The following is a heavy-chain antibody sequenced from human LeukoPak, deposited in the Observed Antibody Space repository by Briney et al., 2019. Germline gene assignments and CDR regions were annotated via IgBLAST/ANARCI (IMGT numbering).Heavy chain of an antibody. CDR2: ISYDEFNK. CDR1: GFTVSSTH. Sequence: GGSLRLSCAASGFTVSSTHMSWVRQAPGKGLEWVAVISYDEFNKYYGGSVKGRFTISRDNPKNALYLQMNSLRADDTAVYYCANSRRDGYNQWYYGMDVWGQGTTVTVSS. CDR3: ANSRRDGYNQWYYGMDV. J-gene: IGHJ6*02. D-gene: IGHD5-24*01. V-gene: IGHV3-30*18.